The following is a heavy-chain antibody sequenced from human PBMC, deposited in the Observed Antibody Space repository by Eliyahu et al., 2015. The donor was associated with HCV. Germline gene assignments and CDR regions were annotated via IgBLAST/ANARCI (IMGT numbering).Heavy chain of an antibody. CDR2: IYTSGST. CDR3: ARSGIAAAPVLPNGMDV. Sequence: QVQLQESGPGLVKPSETLSLTCPVXGGPIXSYYWSWXRPPAGKGLEWIGRIYTSGSTNYNPSLKSRVTMSVDTSKNQFSLKLSSVTAADTAVYYCARSGIAAAPVLPNGMDVWGQGTTVTVSS. J-gene: IGHJ6*02. CDR1: GGPIXSYY. V-gene: IGHV4-4*07. D-gene: IGHD6-25*01.